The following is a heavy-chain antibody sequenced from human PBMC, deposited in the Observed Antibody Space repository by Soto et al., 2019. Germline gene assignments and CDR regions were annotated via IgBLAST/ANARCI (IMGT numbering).Heavy chain of an antibody. D-gene: IGHD3-22*01. CDR2: INVGNGNI. CDR1: GYTFANYA. Sequence: SVKVSCKASGYTFANYAMHWVRQAPGQRLEWMGWINVGNGNIKYSQKFKGRVTITRDTSATTAYMKLSSLRSEDTAVYYGARSEQYYYDSSGYYYPSGYYDYGMDVWG. V-gene: IGHV1-3*01. J-gene: IGHJ6*02. CDR3: ARSEQYYYDSSGYYYPSGYYDYGMDV.